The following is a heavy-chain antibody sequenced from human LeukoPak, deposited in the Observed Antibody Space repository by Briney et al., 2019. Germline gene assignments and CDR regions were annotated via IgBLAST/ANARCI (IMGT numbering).Heavy chain of an antibody. D-gene: IGHD3-22*01. Sequence: ASVKVSCKASGYTFTGYGISWVRQAPGQGLEWMGWISADNGNTNYAPKLQGRVTLTTDTSTSTAYMELRSLRSDDTAVYYCARDPTYYYDSSGYWGTRFDYWGQGTLVTVSS. V-gene: IGHV1-18*01. CDR2: ISADNGNT. CDR3: ARDPTYYYDSSGYWGTRFDY. CDR1: GYTFTGYG. J-gene: IGHJ4*02.